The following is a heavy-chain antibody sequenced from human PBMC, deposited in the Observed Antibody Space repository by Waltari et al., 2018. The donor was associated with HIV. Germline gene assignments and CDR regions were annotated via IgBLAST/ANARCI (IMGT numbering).Heavy chain of an antibody. D-gene: IGHD6-19*01. CDR2: IHILNRNT. J-gene: IGHJ1*01. CDR1: GFSFPKYG. V-gene: IGHV1-18*04. CDR3: VRDLSPMGKSGWYDS. Sequence: VRLVQSGAEVKKPGASVKVSCKASGFSFPKYGYSWVRQAPGQGLEWMGWIHILNRNTESAKKFKGRNTMTRDTFTNTIYIELTTLKSDDSAIYYCVRDLSPMGKSGWYDSWGQGTVVTVSS.